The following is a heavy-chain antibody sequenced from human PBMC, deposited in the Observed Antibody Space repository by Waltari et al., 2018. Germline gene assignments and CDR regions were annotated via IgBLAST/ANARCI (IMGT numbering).Heavy chain of an antibody. CDR2: INHSGNT. Sequence: QVQLQQWGAGLLKPSETLSLTCAVYGGRFSGYYWSWIRQPPGKGLEWIEEINHSGNTNYNPSLKSRVTISGDTSKNQFSLHLSSVTAADTAVYFCARGKYQYGGNYFMFWDQGALVTVSS. CDR1: GGRFSGYY. CDR3: ARGKYQYGGNYFMF. V-gene: IGHV4-34*01. J-gene: IGHJ4*02. D-gene: IGHD1-26*01.